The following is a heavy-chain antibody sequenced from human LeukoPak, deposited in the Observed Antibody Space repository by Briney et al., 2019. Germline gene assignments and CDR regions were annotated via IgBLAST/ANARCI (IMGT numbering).Heavy chain of an antibody. D-gene: IGHD1-26*01. Sequence: SETLSLTCVVSGGSISSYNWWSWVRQPPGKGLEWIGEIYHSGSTNYNPSLKSRVTISLDKSKNQFSLKLSSVTAADTAVYYCARDSSGSYNFDYWGQGTLVTVSS. CDR3: ARDSSGSYNFDY. V-gene: IGHV4-4*02. CDR1: GGSISSYNW. J-gene: IGHJ4*02. CDR2: IYHSGST.